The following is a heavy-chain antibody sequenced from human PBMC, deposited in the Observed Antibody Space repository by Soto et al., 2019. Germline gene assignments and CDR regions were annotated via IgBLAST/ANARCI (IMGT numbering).Heavy chain of an antibody. D-gene: IGHD1-1*01. J-gene: IGHJ4*02. CDR3: AKEGPITNWYFDY. V-gene: IGHV3-30*18. CDR2: ISYDGNVA. CDR1: GFTFSNYG. Sequence: QVQLVESGGGVVQPGRSLRLSCAASGFTFSNYGMHWVRQAPGKGLEWVIVISYDGNVAYYADSVKGRFTISRDNSKNTLYLQMNSLRTEAPAMYYCAKEGPITNWYFDYWGQGTLVTVSS.